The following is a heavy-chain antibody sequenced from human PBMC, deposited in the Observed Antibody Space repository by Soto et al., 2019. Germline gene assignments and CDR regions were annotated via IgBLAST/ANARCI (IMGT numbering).Heavy chain of an antibody. CDR1: GFPFSVYA. J-gene: IGHJ4*02. CDR2: IRGSGGTT. D-gene: IGHD1-26*01. V-gene: IGHV3-23*01. Sequence: GGSLRLSCAASGFPFSVYAMSWVRQAPGKGLEWVSAIRGSGGTTYYADSVKGRFTISRDNSKNTLYLQMNSLRAEDTAIYYCAKEARGYYFDDWGQGTLVPVSS. CDR3: AKEARGYYFDD.